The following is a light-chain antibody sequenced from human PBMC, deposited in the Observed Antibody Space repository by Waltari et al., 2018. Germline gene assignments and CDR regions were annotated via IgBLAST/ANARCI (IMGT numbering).Light chain of an antibody. CDR3: QQYYSYQYT. CDR2: AAS. CDR1: QGISSY. Sequence: AIRMTQSPSSLSASTGDRVPITCRASQGISSYLAWYQQKPGKAPKLLIYAASTLQSGVPSRFSGSGSGTDFTLTISCLQSEDFATYYCQQYYSYQYTFGQGTKLEIK. J-gene: IGKJ2*01. V-gene: IGKV1-8*01.